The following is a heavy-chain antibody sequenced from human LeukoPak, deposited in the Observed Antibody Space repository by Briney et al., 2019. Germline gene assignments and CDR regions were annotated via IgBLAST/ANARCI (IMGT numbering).Heavy chain of an antibody. CDR1: GYTFTGYY. V-gene: IGHV1-2*04. Sequence: GASVKVSCKASGYTFTGYYMHWVRQAPGQGLEWMGWINPNSGGTNYAQKFQGWVTMTRDTSISTAYMELSRLRSDDTAVYYCARAPPDYYDSSGYYYMDAFDIWGQGTMVTVSS. D-gene: IGHD3-22*01. J-gene: IGHJ3*02. CDR2: INPNSGGT. CDR3: ARAPPDYYDSSGYYYMDAFDI.